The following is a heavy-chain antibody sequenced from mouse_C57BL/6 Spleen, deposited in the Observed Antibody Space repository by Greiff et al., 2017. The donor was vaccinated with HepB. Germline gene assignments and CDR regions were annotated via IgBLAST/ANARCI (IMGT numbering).Heavy chain of an antibody. Sequence: DVQLQESGPGLVKPSQSLSLTCSVTGYSITSGYYWNWIRQFPGNKLEWMGYISYDGSNNYNPSLKNRISITRDTSKNQFFLKLNSVTTEDTATYYCARSGYYGNSFAYWGQGTLVTVSA. D-gene: IGHD2-1*01. V-gene: IGHV3-6*01. CDR2: ISYDGSN. J-gene: IGHJ3*01. CDR3: ARSGYYGNSFAY. CDR1: GYSITSGYY.